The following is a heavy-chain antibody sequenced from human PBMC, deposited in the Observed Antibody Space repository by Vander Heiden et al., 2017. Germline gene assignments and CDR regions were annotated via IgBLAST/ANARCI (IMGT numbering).Heavy chain of an antibody. J-gene: IGHJ4*02. D-gene: IGHD3-10*01. CDR3: ARGSYLDD. CDR1: GGSINNYY. Sequence: QVQLQESGPGLVTSSETLSLTCNVTGGSINNYYFSWIRRAAGKGLEWIGRVYSNGVTNYNPSLRTRVTMSADLSKNQVSLSLTSVTAADTAVYFCARGSYLDDWGQGTLVTVSS. CDR2: VYSNGVT. V-gene: IGHV4-4*07.